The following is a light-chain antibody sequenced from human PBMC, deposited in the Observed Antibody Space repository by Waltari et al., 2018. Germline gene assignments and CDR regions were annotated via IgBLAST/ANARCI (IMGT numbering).Light chain of an antibody. CDR2: GVS. V-gene: IGKV3-15*01. J-gene: IGKJ4*01. CDR3: QQYNDWPPLT. CDR1: QTVSRN. Sequence: EIVMTQSPATLSVSPGDRATISCRASQTVSRNLAWYQPKPGQAPRLLIYGVSTRATGIPARFSGSGSETEFTLTISSLQSEDFAVYYCQQYNDWPPLTFGGGTKVEIK.